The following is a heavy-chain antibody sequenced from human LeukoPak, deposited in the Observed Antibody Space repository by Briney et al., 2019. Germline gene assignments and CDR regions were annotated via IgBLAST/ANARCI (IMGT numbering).Heavy chain of an antibody. CDR3: ARHETSDSSGWAFDY. J-gene: IGHJ4*02. CDR1: GGSISSYY. CDR2: IYYSGST. V-gene: IGHV4-59*08. Sequence: PSETLSLTCTVSGGSISSYYWSWIRQPPGKGLEWIGYIYYSGSTNYNPSLKSRVTISVDTSKNQFSLKLSSVTAADTAVYYCARHETSDSSGWAFDYWGQGTLVTVSS. D-gene: IGHD6-19*01.